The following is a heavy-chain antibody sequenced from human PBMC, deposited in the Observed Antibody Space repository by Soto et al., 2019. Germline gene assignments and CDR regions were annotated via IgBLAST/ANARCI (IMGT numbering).Heavy chain of an antibody. Sequence: GGSLRLSCAASGFTFSTDWMSWVRQAPGKGLEWVANIKQDESEKYYVDSVKGRFTIFRDNAKNSLYLQMNSLRAEDTAVYYCAKNFLGYSYGSDFWGQGTLVTVSS. CDR2: IKQDESEK. CDR1: GFTFSTDW. CDR3: AKNFLGYSYGSDF. V-gene: IGHV3-7*03. D-gene: IGHD5-18*01. J-gene: IGHJ4*02.